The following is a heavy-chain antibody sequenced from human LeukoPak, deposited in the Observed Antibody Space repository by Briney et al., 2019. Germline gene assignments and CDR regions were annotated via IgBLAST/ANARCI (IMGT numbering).Heavy chain of an antibody. CDR2: MNPNSGNT. D-gene: IGHD5-12*01. V-gene: IGHV1-8*03. J-gene: IGHJ4*02. CDR3: ARGGYSGYVPDY. CDR1: GYTFTSYD. Sequence: EASVKVSCKASGYTFTSYDINWVRQATGQGLEWMGWMNPNSGNTGYAQKFQGRVTITRNTSISTAYMELSSLRSEDTAVYYCARGGYSGYVPDYWGQGTLVTVSS.